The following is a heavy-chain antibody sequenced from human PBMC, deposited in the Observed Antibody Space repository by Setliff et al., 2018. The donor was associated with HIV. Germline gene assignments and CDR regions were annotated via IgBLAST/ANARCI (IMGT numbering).Heavy chain of an antibody. CDR3: GTAMYYYYGLDV. V-gene: IGHV4-61*09. CDR2: IYTSGTT. CDR1: GGSISSGSYY. D-gene: IGHD2-2*01. Sequence: LSLTCTVSGGSISSGSYYWNWIRQPAGKGLEWIGHIYTSGTTNYNPSLKSRVTISVDTSKNQFSLKLSSVTAADAAVYYCGTAMYYYYGLDVWGQGIRVTVSS. J-gene: IGHJ6*02.